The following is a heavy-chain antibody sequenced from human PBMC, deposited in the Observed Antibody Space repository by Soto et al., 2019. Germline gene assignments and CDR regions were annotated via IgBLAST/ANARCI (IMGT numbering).Heavy chain of an antibody. CDR1: GGSISSGGYY. CDR3: ARGSDTAANCFDY. CDR2: IYYSGST. Sequence: PSETLSLTCTVSGGSISSGGYYWSWIRQHPGKGLEWIGYIYYSGSTYYNPSLKSRVTISVDTSKNQFSLKLSSVTAADTAVYYCARGSDTAANCFDYWGQGTLVTVS. D-gene: IGHD1-1*01. V-gene: IGHV4-31*03. J-gene: IGHJ4*02.